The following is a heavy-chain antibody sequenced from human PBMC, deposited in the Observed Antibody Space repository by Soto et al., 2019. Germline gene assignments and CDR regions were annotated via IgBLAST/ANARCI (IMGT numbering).Heavy chain of an antibody. CDR3: AIGYYYDSSGYPYGMDV. V-gene: IGHV4-31*03. Sequence: QVQLQESGPGLVKPSQTLSLTCTVSGGSISSGGYYWSWIRQHPGKGLEWIGYLYYSGSTYYNPSLKSRVTISVDTSKNQFSLKLSSVTAADTAVYYCAIGYYYDSSGYPYGMDVWGQGTTVTVSS. CDR2: LYYSGST. D-gene: IGHD3-22*01. J-gene: IGHJ6*02. CDR1: GGSISSGGYY.